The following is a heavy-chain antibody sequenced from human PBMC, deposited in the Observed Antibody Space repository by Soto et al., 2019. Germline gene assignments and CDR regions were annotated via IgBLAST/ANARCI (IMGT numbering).Heavy chain of an antibody. CDR1: GGIFSTYA. D-gene: IGHD3-10*01. Sequence: QVQLVQSGAEVKKPGSSVKVSCKASGGIFSTYAISWLRQAPGQGLEWMGGIIPLFGTPNYAQRFQGRVTISAEESTSTAYMEVSRLRSEDTAVYYCARDRDDYGSGNYYNRIDFWGQGTLVTVSS. V-gene: IGHV1-69*01. CDR2: IIPLFGTP. CDR3: ARDRDDYGSGNYYNRIDF. J-gene: IGHJ4*02.